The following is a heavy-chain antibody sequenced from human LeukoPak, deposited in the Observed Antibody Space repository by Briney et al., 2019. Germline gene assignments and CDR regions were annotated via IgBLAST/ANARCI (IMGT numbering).Heavy chain of an antibody. Sequence: ASVKVSCKASGYTFTSYGISWVRQAPGQGLERMGWISAYNGNTNYAQKLQGRVTMTTDTSTSTAYMELRSLRSDDTAVYYCARERGDTAMVYFDYWGQGTLVTVSS. J-gene: IGHJ4*02. CDR3: ARERGDTAMVYFDY. V-gene: IGHV1-18*01. D-gene: IGHD5-18*01. CDR1: GYTFTSYG. CDR2: ISAYNGNT.